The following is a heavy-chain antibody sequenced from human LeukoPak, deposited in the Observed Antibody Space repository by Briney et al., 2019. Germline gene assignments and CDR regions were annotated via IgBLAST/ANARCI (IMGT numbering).Heavy chain of an antibody. D-gene: IGHD2-2*03. V-gene: IGHV1-46*01. CDR1: GYTFTSNY. CDR2: INPSGGST. J-gene: IGHJ4*02. Sequence: ASVNVSCKASGYTFTSNYMHWVRQATGQGLERMGIINPSGGSTSYAQKFQGRVTMTRDTSTSTVYMELSSLRSEDTAVYYCARVAPHGYCSSTSCYSRYYFDYWGQGTLVTVSS. CDR3: ARVAPHGYCSSTSCYSRYYFDY.